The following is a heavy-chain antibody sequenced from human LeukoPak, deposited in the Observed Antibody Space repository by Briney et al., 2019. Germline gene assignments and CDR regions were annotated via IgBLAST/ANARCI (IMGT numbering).Heavy chain of an antibody. CDR2: INHSGST. Sequence: PSETLSLTCAVYGVSFSGYYWSWIRQPPGKGLEWSGEINHSGSTNYNPSPKSRVTISVDTSKNQFSLKLSSVTAADTAVYYCARGLRYNWNLYYFDYWAREPWSPSPQ. D-gene: IGHD1-7*01. CDR1: GVSFSGYY. V-gene: IGHV4-34*01. CDR3: ARGLRYNWNLYYFDY. J-gene: IGHJ4*02.